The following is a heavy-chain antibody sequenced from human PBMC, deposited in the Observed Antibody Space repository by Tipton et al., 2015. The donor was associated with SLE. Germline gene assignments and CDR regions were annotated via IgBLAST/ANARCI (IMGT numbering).Heavy chain of an antibody. CDR1: GFTFSSYS. CDR3: ARALANWGPPRAFDI. D-gene: IGHD7-27*01. J-gene: IGHJ3*02. CDR2: ISSSSSYI. Sequence: SLRLSCAASGFTFSSYSMNWVRQAPGKGLEWVSSISSSSSYIYYADSVKGRFTISRDNAKNSLYLQMNSLRAEDTAVYYCARALANWGPPRAFDIWGQGTMVTVSS. V-gene: IGHV3-21*01.